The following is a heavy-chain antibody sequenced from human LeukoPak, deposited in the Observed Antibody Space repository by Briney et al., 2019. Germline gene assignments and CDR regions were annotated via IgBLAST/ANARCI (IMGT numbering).Heavy chain of an antibody. CDR3: ASGGHLDY. CDR2: IKEDGSEK. J-gene: IGHJ4*02. V-gene: IGHV3-7*03. D-gene: IGHD3-16*01. Sequence: GGSLRLSCAASGFPFSSSWMDWVRQAPGKGLEWVASIKEDGSEKACVDSAKGRFTISRDNAENSLYLQMNSLRAEDTAVYYCASGGHLDYWGQGALVTVAS. CDR1: GFPFSSSW.